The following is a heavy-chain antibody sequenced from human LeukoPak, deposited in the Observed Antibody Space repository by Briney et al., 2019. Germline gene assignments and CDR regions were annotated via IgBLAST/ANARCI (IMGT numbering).Heavy chain of an antibody. CDR1: GFIFNKAW. V-gene: IGHV3-15*01. CDR2: IKSNNDGGTT. CDR3: TPVMVEDRGF. Sequence: GGSLRLSRAASGFIFNKAWMNGVPQAPGKGPEWGGSIKSNNDGGTTDYASPVEGRFIISRDDSKNTIYLQLNRLIIDDTAVYYCTPVMVEDRGFWGQGTLVTVSS. D-gene: IGHD2-21*01. J-gene: IGHJ4*02.